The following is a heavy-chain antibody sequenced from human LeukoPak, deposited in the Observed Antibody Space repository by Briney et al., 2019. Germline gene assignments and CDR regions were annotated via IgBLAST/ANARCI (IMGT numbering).Heavy chain of an antibody. V-gene: IGHV4-38-2*01. Sequence: SETLSLTCDVSGYAVGSSHYWGWIRQPPGRGLQWIGHVNFHGTSAYNASLRGRVSISTEASKNRSSLRLTSVTGADAAIYYCARVVSQAAPDWYMDVWGGGTVVIVSS. CDR2: VNFHGTS. CDR1: GYAVGSSHY. D-gene: IGHD2-21*01. J-gene: IGHJ2*01. CDR3: ARVVSQAAPDWYMDV.